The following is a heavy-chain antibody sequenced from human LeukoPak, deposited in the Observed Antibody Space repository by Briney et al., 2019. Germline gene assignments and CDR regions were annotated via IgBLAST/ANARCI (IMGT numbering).Heavy chain of an antibody. Sequence: SVKVSCKASGGTFSSYATSWVRQAPGQGLEWMGGIIPIFGTANYAQKFQGRVTITADESTSTAYMELSSLRSEDTAVYYCARDVKAVLRYFDWLLLDWGQGTLVTVSS. CDR3: ARDVKAVLRYFDWLLLD. CDR1: GGTFSSYA. CDR2: IIPIFGTA. V-gene: IGHV1-69*13. D-gene: IGHD3-9*01. J-gene: IGHJ4*02.